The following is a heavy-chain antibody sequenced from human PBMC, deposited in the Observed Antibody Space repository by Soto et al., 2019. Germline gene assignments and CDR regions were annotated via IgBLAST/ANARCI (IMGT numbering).Heavy chain of an antibody. CDR2: ISGSGGST. CDR3: ARTPHYDVWYSDFDY. V-gene: IGHV3-23*01. CDR1: GFTFSSYA. Sequence: GESLKISCAASGFTFSSYAMSWVRQAPGKGLEWVSAISGSGGSTYYADSVKGRFTISRDNSKNTLYLQMNSLRAEDTAVYYCARTPHYDVWYSDFDYWGQGTLVTVSS. D-gene: IGHD3-3*01. J-gene: IGHJ4*02.